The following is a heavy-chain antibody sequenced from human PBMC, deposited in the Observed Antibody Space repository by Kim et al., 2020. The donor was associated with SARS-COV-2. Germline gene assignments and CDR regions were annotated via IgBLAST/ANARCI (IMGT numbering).Heavy chain of an antibody. Sequence: SETLSLTCTVSGGSISSSSYYWGWIRQPPGKGLEWIGSIYYSGSTYYNPSLKSRVTISVDTSKNQFSLKLSSVTAADTAVYYCARQPEYSSGWYPYYFDYWGQGTLVTVSS. CDR3: ARQPEYSSGWYPYYFDY. CDR1: GGSISSSSYY. CDR2: IYYSGST. J-gene: IGHJ4*02. D-gene: IGHD6-19*01. V-gene: IGHV4-39*01.